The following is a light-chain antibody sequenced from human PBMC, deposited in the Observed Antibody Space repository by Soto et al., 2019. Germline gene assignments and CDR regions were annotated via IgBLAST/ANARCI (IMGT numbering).Light chain of an antibody. J-gene: IGKJ1*01. CDR1: HGISSY. V-gene: IGKV1-8*01. CDR2: AAS. CDR3: QQYYSYLGT. Sequence: AIRMTQSPSSFSASTGDRVTITCRASHGISSYLAGYQQKPGKAPKLRIYAASTLQSGVPSRFSGSGSGTDFTLTISCLQSEDFATYYCQQYYSYLGTFGQGTKVEIK.